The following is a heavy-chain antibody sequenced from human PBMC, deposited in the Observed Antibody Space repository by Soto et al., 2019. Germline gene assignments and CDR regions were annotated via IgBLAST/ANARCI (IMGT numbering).Heavy chain of an antibody. CDR1: GFSFSDYN. J-gene: IGHJ4*02. Sequence: QVQLVESGGGLVEPGGSLRLSCAASGFSFSDYNMNWVRQAPGKGLEWISYIGTSGRDTTYADSVKGRFTISRYSAKNSLHLQMNNLGPEDTAVYYCAGYLGPPVPANERKRAFDYWGQGTLVTVSS. CDR3: AGYLGPPVPANERKRAFDY. D-gene: IGHD3-16*01. V-gene: IGHV3-11*05. CDR2: IGTSGRDT.